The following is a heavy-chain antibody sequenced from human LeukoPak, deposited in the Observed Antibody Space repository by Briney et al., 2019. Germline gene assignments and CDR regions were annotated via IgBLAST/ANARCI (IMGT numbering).Heavy chain of an antibody. D-gene: IGHD6-6*01. CDR1: DGSFSGYY. CDR2: INHSGST. J-gene: IGHJ4*02. CDR3: ARDRSVGVLPAPPFDF. Sequence: SETLSLTCAVYDGSFSGYYWSWIRQPPGKGLEWIGEINHSGSTNYNPSLKSRLTISADTSKNQFSLTLTSVTAADTAVYYCARDRSVGVLPAPPFDFWGQGTLVTVSS. V-gene: IGHV4-34*01.